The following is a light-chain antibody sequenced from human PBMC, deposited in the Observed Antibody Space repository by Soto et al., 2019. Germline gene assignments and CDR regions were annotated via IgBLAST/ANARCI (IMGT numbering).Light chain of an antibody. J-gene: IGKJ2*01. CDR2: KAS. V-gene: IGKV1-5*03. CDR1: QGISTW. CDR3: QQYSSFST. Sequence: DIQMTQSPSTLSASVGDRVTITCRASQGISTWLAWFQQKPGKAPKFLIHKASTLESGVPSRFSGSGSGTDFTLTISSLQPDDFATYYCQQYSSFSTFGQGTKVDIK.